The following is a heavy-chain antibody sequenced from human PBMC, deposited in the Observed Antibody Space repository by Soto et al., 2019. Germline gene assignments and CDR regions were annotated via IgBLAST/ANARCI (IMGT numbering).Heavy chain of an antibody. J-gene: IGHJ3*02. D-gene: IGHD2-15*01. Sequence: ETLSLTCTVSGGSISSSSYYWGWIRQPPGKGLEWIGSIYYSGSTYYNPSLKSRVTISVDTSKNQFSLKLSSVIAADTAVYYCARDVVVVLATISPRDDAFDIWGQGTMVPVSS. V-gene: IGHV4-39*02. CDR1: GGSISSSSYY. CDR3: ARDVVVVLATISPRDDAFDI. CDR2: IYYSGST.